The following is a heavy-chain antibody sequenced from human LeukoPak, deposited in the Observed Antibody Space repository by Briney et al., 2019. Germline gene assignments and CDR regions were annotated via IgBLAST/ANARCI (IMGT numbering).Heavy chain of an antibody. CDR2: ISYDGSNK. V-gene: IGHV3-30-3*01. Sequence: GGSLRLSCAASGFTFSSYAMHWVRQAPGKGLEWVAVISYDGSNKYYADSVKGRFTISRDNSKNTLYLQMNSLRAEDTAVYYCARVKGVGYWGQGTLVTVSS. CDR1: GFTFSSYA. J-gene: IGHJ4*02. CDR3: ARVKGVGY. D-gene: IGHD2-21*01.